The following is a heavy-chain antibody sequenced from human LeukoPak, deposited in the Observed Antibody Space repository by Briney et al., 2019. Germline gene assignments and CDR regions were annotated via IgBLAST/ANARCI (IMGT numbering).Heavy chain of an antibody. V-gene: IGHV1-69*13. CDR1: GGTFSSYA. CDR2: IIPIFGTA. Sequence: ASVKVSCKASGGTFSSYAISWVRQAPGQGLEWMGGIIPIFGTANYAQKFQGRVTITADESTSTAYMELSSLRSEDTAVYYCARGSSSSWARLYYFDYWGQGTLVTVSS. D-gene: IGHD6-13*01. CDR3: ARGSSSSWARLYYFDY. J-gene: IGHJ4*02.